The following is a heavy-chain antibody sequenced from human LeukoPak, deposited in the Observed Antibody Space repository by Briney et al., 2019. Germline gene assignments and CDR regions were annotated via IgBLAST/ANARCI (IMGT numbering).Heavy chain of an antibody. V-gene: IGHV1-2*02. CDR2: INPNSGGT. J-gene: IGHJ4*02. CDR3: ARDFGSGSYKGY. CDR1: GYTFTGYY. Sequence: ASVKVSCKASGYTFTGYYMHWVRQAPGQGLEWMGWINPNSGGTNYAQKFQGRVTITRDTSISTAYMELSRLRSDDTAVYYCARDFGSGSYKGYWGQGTLVTVSS. D-gene: IGHD3-10*01.